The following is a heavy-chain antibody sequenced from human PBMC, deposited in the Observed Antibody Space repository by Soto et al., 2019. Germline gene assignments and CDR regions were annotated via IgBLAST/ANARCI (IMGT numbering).Heavy chain of an antibody. D-gene: IGHD2-15*01. CDR3: AREGITPITNAFDI. CDR1: GYTFTGYY. V-gene: IGHV1-2*02. Sequence: ASVKVSCKASGYTFTGYYMHWVRQAPGQGLEWMGWINPNSGGTNYAQKFQGRVTMTRDTSISTAYMELSRPRSDDTAVYYCAREGITPITNAFDIWGQGTMVTVSS. J-gene: IGHJ3*02. CDR2: INPNSGGT.